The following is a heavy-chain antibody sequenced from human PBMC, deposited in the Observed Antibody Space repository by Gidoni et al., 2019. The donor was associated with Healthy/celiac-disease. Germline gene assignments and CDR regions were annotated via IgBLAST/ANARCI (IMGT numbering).Heavy chain of an antibody. CDR3: ARGRGIAARQAFDY. CDR1: GGSISRGGYY. J-gene: IGHJ4*02. Sequence: QVQLQESGPGLVKPSQTLSLTCTVSGGSISRGGYYWSWIRQHPGKGLEWIGYIYYSGSTYYNPSLKSRVTISVDTSKNQFSLKLSSVTAADTAVYYCARGRGIAARQAFDYWGQGTLVTVSS. D-gene: IGHD6-6*01. V-gene: IGHV4-31*03. CDR2: IYYSGST.